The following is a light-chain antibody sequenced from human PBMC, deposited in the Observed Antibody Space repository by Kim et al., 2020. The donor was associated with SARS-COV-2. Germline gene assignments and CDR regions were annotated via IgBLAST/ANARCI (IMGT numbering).Light chain of an antibody. CDR3: ATWDVTRNGWV. V-gene: IGLV1-44*01. J-gene: IGLJ3*02. CDR2: NDN. CDR1: SSNVGRHF. Sequence: QSVLTQPPSTSGTPGQTVTISCTGSSSNVGRHFVNWCHQLQRTTAHNFIDNDNHSPPGVPARFSCSRSATSTSPAIGGLQSEDEADYYYATWDVTRNGWVFGGGTQLTVL.